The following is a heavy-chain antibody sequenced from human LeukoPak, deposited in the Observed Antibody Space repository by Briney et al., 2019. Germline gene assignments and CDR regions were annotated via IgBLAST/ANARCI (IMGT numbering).Heavy chain of an antibody. CDR2: IVVGSGYT. J-gene: IGHJ5*02. V-gene: IGHV1-58*01. CDR3: AADLLPTDPYNWFDP. D-gene: IGHD2-2*01. CDR1: GFTFTTSA. Sequence: SVKVSCKASGFTFTTSAVHWVRQARGQRLEWIGWIVVGSGYTNFARSFQERVTFTRDMSTGTAYMELSSLRSEDTAVYYCAADLLPTDPYNWFDPWGQGSLVTVSS.